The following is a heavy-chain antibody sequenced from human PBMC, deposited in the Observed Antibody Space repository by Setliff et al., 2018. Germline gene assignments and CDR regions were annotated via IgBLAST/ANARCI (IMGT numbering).Heavy chain of an antibody. V-gene: IGHV3-7*01. CDR1: GFTFSSYW. Sequence: GGSLRLSCAASGFTFSSYWMSWVRQAPGKGLEWVANIKPDGSEKYYVDSVKGRFTISRDNTGNSLYLQMNSLRAEDTAVYFCAGNNYNYFNYWGQGTLVTVPQ. CDR3: AGNNYNYFNY. J-gene: IGHJ4*02. CDR2: IKPDGSEK. D-gene: IGHD1-1*01.